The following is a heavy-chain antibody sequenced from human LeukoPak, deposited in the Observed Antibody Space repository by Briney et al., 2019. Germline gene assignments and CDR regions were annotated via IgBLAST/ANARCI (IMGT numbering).Heavy chain of an antibody. CDR1: GGSFSAYY. Sequence: PSETLSLTCAVYGGSFSAYYWSWIRQPPAKGLEWIGEINHSGSTNHNPSLKSRVTISVDTSKNQFSLKLSSVTAADTAVHYCARPQGSPTLYYFDYWGQGTLVTVSS. CDR3: ARPQGSPTLYYFDY. V-gene: IGHV4-34*01. D-gene: IGHD3-10*01. J-gene: IGHJ4*02. CDR2: INHSGST.